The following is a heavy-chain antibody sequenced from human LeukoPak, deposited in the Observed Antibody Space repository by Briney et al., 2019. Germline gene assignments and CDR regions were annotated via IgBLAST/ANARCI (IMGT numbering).Heavy chain of an antibody. CDR2: IYDSGST. CDR3: AREHIVVVTDAIGYWFDP. J-gene: IGHJ5*02. V-gene: IGHV4-30-4*08. Sequence: SQTLSLTCTVSGASVSSGDYYWSWIRQPPGKGLEWIGYIYDSGSTYYNPSLKSRVTTSIDTTKNQFSLKLSAVTAADTAVYYCAREHIVVVTDAIGYWFDPWGQGTLVTVSS. CDR1: GASVSSGDYY. D-gene: IGHD2-2*01.